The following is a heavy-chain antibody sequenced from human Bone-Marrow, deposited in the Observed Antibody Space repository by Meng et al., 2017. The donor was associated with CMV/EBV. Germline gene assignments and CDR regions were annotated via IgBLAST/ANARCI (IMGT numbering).Heavy chain of an antibody. J-gene: IGHJ5*02. CDR3: ARDITIFGVVTRHNWFDP. V-gene: IGHV1-46*01. CDR1: YTFTSYY. CDR2: INPRGGST. Sequence: YTFTSYYMSGGRQAPGQGLEWMGIINPRGGSTSYAQKFQGRVTMTRETSTSTVYMELSSLRSEDTAVYYCARDITIFGVVTRHNWFDPWGQGTLVTVSS. D-gene: IGHD3-3*01.